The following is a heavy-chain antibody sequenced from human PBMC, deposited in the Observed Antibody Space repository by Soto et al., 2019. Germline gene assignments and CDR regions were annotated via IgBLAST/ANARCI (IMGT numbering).Heavy chain of an antibody. CDR1: GGSISNYH. CDR3: ARDGPIGGFDY. V-gene: IGHV4-59*01. J-gene: IGHJ4*02. D-gene: IGHD2-21*01. CDR2: VFYTGST. Sequence: SETLSLTCTVSGGSISNYHWNWIRQPPGKGLEWIGYVFYTGSTNYNSSLKSRVAISIDTSKNQFSLNLKSVTAGDTAVYYCARDGPIGGFDYWGQGALVT.